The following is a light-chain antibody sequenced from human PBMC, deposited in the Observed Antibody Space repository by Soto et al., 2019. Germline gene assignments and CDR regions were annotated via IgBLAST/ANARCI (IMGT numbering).Light chain of an antibody. CDR1: QSVSSFY. J-gene: IGKJ5*01. CDR3: QQYGSSLIT. V-gene: IGKV3-20*01. CDR2: GVS. Sequence: EIVLTQSPGTLSLSPGERATLSCMASQSVSSFYLAWYQQKPGQAPRLLIHGVSTRATGIPDRFSGSGSGTDFTLTISRLEPEDFAVYYCQQYGSSLITFGQGTRLEIK.